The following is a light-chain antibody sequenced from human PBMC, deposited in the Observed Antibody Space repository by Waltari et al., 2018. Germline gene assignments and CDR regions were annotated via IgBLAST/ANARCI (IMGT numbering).Light chain of an antibody. Sequence: EIVLTQSPATLSVSPGERATLSCRASESISSDLAWYQKKPGQAPRLLIYGASTWATGIPARFSGSGSGTEFTLTISSLQSEDFAVYYCQQYNDWPRTFGQGTKVEIK. CDR3: QQYNDWPRT. CDR1: ESISSD. CDR2: GAS. V-gene: IGKV3-15*01. J-gene: IGKJ1*01.